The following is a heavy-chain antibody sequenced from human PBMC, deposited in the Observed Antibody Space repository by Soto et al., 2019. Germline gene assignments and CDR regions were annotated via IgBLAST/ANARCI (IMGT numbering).Heavy chain of an antibody. D-gene: IGHD1-26*01. J-gene: IGHJ4*02. Sequence: GGSLRLSCAASGFTFSSYSMNWVRQAPGKGLEWVSYISSSSSTIYYADSVKGRFTISRDNAKNSLYLQMNSLRDEDTAVYYCARGLSIVGATTTNRPVDYWGQGTLVTVSS. CDR3: ARGLSIVGATTTNRPVDY. V-gene: IGHV3-48*02. CDR1: GFTFSSYS. CDR2: ISSSSSTI.